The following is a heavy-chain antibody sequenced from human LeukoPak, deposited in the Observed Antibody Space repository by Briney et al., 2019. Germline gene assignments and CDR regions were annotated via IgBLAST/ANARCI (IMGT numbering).Heavy chain of an antibody. Sequence: SETLSLTCTVSGGSISSSSYYWGWIRQPPGKGLEWIGSIYYSGSTYYNPSLKSRVTISVDTSKNQFSLKLSSVTAADTAVYYCVRAYYDSSGSQTDYWGQGTLVTVSS. V-gene: IGHV4-39*01. CDR3: VRAYYDSSGSQTDY. CDR1: GGSISSSSYY. D-gene: IGHD3-22*01. J-gene: IGHJ4*02. CDR2: IYYSGST.